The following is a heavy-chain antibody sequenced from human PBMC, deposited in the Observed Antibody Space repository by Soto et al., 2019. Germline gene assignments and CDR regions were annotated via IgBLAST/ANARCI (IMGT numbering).Heavy chain of an antibody. Sequence: EASVKVSCKASGYTFTSYGISWVRQAPGQGLEWMGWISAYNGNTNYAQKLQGRVTMTTDTSTSTAYMELRSLRSDDTAVYYCARDRGSYYDFWSGYSIDYYYYGMDVWGQGTTVTVSS. CDR2: ISAYNGNT. CDR3: ARDRGSYYDFWSGYSIDYYYYGMDV. CDR1: GYTFTSYG. J-gene: IGHJ6*02. D-gene: IGHD3-3*01. V-gene: IGHV1-18*01.